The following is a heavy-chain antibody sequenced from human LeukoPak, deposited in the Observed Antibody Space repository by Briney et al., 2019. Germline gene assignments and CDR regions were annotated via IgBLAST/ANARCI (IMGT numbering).Heavy chain of an antibody. J-gene: IGHJ4*02. CDR1: GFTLSTYG. CDR2: ISSDGSTK. Sequence: GRSLRLSCADSGFTLSTYGMHWVRQAPGKGLEWVAVISSDGSTKFYADSVKGRFTISRDGSKITLYLQMNSLRPDDTAVYFCAKPQVTANWYYFHYWGQGTLVTVSS. CDR3: AKPQVTANWYYFHY. D-gene: IGHD2-21*02. V-gene: IGHV3-30*18.